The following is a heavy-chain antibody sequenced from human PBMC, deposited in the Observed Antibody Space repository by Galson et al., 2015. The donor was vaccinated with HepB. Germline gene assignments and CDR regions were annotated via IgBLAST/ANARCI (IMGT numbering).Heavy chain of an antibody. D-gene: IGHD3-10*01. J-gene: IGHJ4*02. CDR3: ACMVRGVINC. Sequence: SLRLSCAASGFTFSSYSMNWVRQAPGKGLEWVSYISSSIFTIYYADSVKGRFTISRDNAKNSLYLQMNSLRAEDTAVYYCACMVRGVINCWGQGTLVTVSS. CDR1: GFTFSSYS. V-gene: IGHV3-48*04. CDR2: ISSSIFTI.